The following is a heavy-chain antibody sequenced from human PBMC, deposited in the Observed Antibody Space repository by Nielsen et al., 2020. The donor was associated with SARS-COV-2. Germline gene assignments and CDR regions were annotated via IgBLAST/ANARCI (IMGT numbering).Heavy chain of an antibody. Sequence: GGSLRLSCAASGFTFSSYGMHWVRQAPGKGLEWVAVISYDGSNKYYADSVKGRFTISRDNAKNSLYLQMNSLRAEDTAVYYCARARSSPSPFDYWGQGTLVTVSS. CDR1: GFTFSSYG. D-gene: IGHD6-13*01. CDR2: ISYDGSNK. J-gene: IGHJ4*02. V-gene: IGHV3-30*03. CDR3: ARARSSPSPFDY.